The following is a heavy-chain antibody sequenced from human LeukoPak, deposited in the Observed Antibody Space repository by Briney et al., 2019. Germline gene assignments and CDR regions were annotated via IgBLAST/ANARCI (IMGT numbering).Heavy chain of an antibody. D-gene: IGHD1-14*01. CDR2: INQDGSVK. CDR1: TFTFSTYW. Sequence: GGSLRLSCAASTFTFSTYWMTWVRQAPGKGPEFVANINQDGSVKNYVDSVKGRFTISRDNAKNSLYLQMNSLRADDTAVYYCARDPGSSNFDYWGQGTLVTVSS. V-gene: IGHV3-7*01. J-gene: IGHJ4*02. CDR3: ARDPGSSNFDY.